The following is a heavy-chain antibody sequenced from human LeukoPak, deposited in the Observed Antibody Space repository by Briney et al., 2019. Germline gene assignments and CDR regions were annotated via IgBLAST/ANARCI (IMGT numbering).Heavy chain of an antibody. D-gene: IGHD1-26*01. J-gene: IGHJ4*02. Sequence: GGSLRLSCAASGFTSSSYGMHWVRQAPGKGLEWVAVMWYDGSNKYYAESVKGRFTISRDNSKNTLYLQMNSLRAEDRAVYYCAKDYSGSYYVLDYWGQGTLVTVSS. CDR1: GFTSSSYG. V-gene: IGHV3-33*06. CDR3: AKDYSGSYYVLDY. CDR2: MWYDGSNK.